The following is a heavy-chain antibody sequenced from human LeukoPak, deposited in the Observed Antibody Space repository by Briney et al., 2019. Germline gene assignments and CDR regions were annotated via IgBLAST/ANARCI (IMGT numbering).Heavy chain of an antibody. CDR3: IKDLSGTWSFDY. V-gene: IGHV3-64D*08. J-gene: IGHJ4*02. Sequence: PGGSLRLSCSASGFTFSVHYMHWVRQAPGKGPEYVSTISDNGDNTCYADSVKGRFIISRDNSKNTLYLQMNSLRVEDTAVYYCIKDLSGTWSFDYWGQGTLLIVSS. D-gene: IGHD1-26*01. CDR1: GFTFSVHY. CDR2: ISDNGDNT.